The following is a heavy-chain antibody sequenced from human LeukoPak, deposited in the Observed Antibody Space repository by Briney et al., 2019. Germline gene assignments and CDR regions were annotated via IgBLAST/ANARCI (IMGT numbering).Heavy chain of an antibody. D-gene: IGHD5-24*01. V-gene: IGHV3-7*03. J-gene: IGHJ4*02. Sequence: AGGSLRLSCAASGFTFDDYGMSWVRLAPGKGLEWVANIKEDGTETYYVDSVKGRFTISRDNAKNSLYLQMNSLRVEDTAVYYCAKEGRSLQTYWGQGTLVTVSS. CDR1: GFTFDDYG. CDR2: IKEDGTET. CDR3: AKEGRSLQTY.